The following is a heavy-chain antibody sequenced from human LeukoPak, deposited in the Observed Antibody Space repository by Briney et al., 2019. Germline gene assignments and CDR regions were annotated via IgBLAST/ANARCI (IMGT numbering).Heavy chain of an antibody. V-gene: IGHV3-66*01. J-gene: IGHJ4*02. Sequence: GGSLRLSCAASGFTVSSNYMSWVRQAPGKGLEWVSVIYSGGSTYYADSVKGRFTISRDNSKNTLYLQMNSLRAEDTAVYYCAGGEYYYDSSGYFDYWGQGTQVTVSS. CDR1: GFTVSSNY. CDR3: AGGEYYYDSSGYFDY. D-gene: IGHD3-22*01. CDR2: IYSGGST.